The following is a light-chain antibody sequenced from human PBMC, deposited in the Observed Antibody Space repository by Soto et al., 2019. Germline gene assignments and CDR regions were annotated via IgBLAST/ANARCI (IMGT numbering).Light chain of an antibody. J-gene: IGLJ1*01. Sequence: QSVLTQPASVSGSPGQSITISSSGSSSDIGAYNHVAWFQQFPGKTPKLVSYSVSDRPSGVSYRFSGSKSGNTASLTISGLQADDEADYYCCLYIGATTYVFGTGTKVTV. CDR3: CLYIGATTYV. CDR1: SSDIGAYNH. V-gene: IGLV2-14*01. CDR2: SVS.